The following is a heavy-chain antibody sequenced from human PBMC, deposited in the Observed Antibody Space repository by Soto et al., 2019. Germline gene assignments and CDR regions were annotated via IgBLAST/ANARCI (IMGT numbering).Heavy chain of an antibody. CDR1: GYTFTNYG. V-gene: IGHV1-18*01. D-gene: IGHD2-2*02. CDR3: GREIPRGYCSSTSCYTKACDI. Sequence: ASVKVSCKASGYTFTNYGIGWVRQAPGQGLEWMGWISAYNGNANYAQKLQGRVTMATDTSSSTAYMELRSLISDDTAVYYCGREIPRGYCSSTSCYTKACDIWGQ. CDR2: ISAYNGNA. J-gene: IGHJ3*02.